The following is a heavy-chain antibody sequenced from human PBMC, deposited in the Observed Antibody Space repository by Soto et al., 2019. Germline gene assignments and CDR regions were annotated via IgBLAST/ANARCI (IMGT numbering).Heavy chain of an antibody. J-gene: IGHJ4*02. CDR3: ASSRVATTLDY. V-gene: IGHV3-64*01. CDR1: GFTFSSYA. Sequence: EVQLVESGEGLVQPGGSLRLSCAASGFTFSSYAMHWVRQAPGKGLEYVSAISSNGGSTYYANSVKGRFTISRDNSKNTLYLQMGSLRAEDMAVYYCASSRVATTLDYWGQGTLVTVSS. D-gene: IGHD5-12*01. CDR2: ISSNGGST.